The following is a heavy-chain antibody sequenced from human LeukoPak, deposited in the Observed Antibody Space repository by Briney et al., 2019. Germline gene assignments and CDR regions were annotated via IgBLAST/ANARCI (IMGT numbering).Heavy chain of an antibody. CDR2: INPNSGGT. Sequence: ASVKVSCKASGYTFTNYHMHWVRQAPGQGLEWMGWINPNSGGTNYAQKFQGRVTMTRDTSISTAYMELSRLRSDDTAVYYCARDRIAAAGEPNWFDPWGQGTLVTVSS. V-gene: IGHV1-2*02. D-gene: IGHD6-13*01. J-gene: IGHJ5*02. CDR3: ARDRIAAAGEPNWFDP. CDR1: GYTFTNYH.